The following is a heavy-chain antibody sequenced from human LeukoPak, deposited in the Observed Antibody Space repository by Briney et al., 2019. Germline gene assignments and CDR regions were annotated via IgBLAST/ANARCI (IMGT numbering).Heavy chain of an antibody. V-gene: IGHV4-59*08. CDR3: ARHRPPRGFDY. Sequence: SETLSLTCTVSGGSISSYYWSWIRQPPGKGLEWIGYIYYSGSTNYNPSLKSRVTISVDTSKNQFSLKRSSVTAADTAVYYCARHRPPRGFDYWGQGTLVTVSS. J-gene: IGHJ4*02. CDR2: IYYSGST. CDR1: GGSISSYY.